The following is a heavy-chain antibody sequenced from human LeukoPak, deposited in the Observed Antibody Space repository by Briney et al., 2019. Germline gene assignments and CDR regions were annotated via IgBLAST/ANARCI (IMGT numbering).Heavy chain of an antibody. V-gene: IGHV4-61*02. D-gene: IGHD3-3*01. CDR2: IYTSGST. CDR3: VREDPSLGVAERGAFDI. Sequence: SETLSLTCTVSGGSISSGSYYWSWIRQPAGKGLEWIGRIYTSGSTNYNPSLKSRVTISVDTSKNQFSLKLSSVTAADTAVYYCVREDPSLGVAERGAFDIWGQGTMATVSS. CDR1: GGSISSGSYY. J-gene: IGHJ3*02.